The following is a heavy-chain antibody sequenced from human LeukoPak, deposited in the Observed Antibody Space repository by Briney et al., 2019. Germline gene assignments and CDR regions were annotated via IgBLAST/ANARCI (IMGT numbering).Heavy chain of an antibody. D-gene: IGHD4-17*01. V-gene: IGHV3-23*01. J-gene: IGHJ4*02. CDR2: IDNQI. CDR3: ARDRFGDYDY. Sequence: GGSLRLSCAASGFTFSASTMAWVRQAPGKGLEWVSAIDNQIFYADSVKGRFTISRDDSRNTLHLQMNSLRVEDSAIYYCARDRFGDYDYWGQGTLVTVSS. CDR1: GFTFSAST.